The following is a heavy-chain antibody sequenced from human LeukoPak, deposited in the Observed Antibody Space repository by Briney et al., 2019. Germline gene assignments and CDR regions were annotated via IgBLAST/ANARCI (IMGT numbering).Heavy chain of an antibody. D-gene: IGHD6-19*01. V-gene: IGHV1-69*05. Sequence: SVKVSCKASGGTFSSYAISWVRQAPGQGLEWMGGIIPIFGTANYAQKFQGRVTMTRDTSISTAYMELSRLRSDDTAVYYCARVSSSGWYGPLDYWGQGTLVTVSS. CDR3: ARVSSSGWYGPLDY. J-gene: IGHJ4*02. CDR2: IIPIFGTA. CDR1: GGTFSSYA.